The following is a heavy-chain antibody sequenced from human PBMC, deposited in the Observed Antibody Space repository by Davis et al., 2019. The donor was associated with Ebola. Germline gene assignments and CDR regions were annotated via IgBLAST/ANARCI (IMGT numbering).Heavy chain of an antibody. D-gene: IGHD1-14*01. CDR3: ARSPEPFYYYYYGMDV. CDR2: INPNSGGT. CDR1: GYTFTGYY. Sequence: ASVKVSCKASGYTFTGYYMHWVRQAPGQGLEWMGWINPNSGGTNYAQKFQGRVTMTRDTSISTAYMELSRLRSDDTAVYYCARSPEPFYYYYYGMDVWGQGTTVTVSS. V-gene: IGHV1-2*02. J-gene: IGHJ6*02.